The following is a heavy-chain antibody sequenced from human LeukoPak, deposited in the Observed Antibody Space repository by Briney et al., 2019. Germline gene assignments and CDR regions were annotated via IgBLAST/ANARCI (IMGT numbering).Heavy chain of an antibody. CDR1: GFTFSAYA. CDR2: IGSDNKP. D-gene: IGHD4-23*01. CDR3: ARAGPLFQTIKMTTVVTPAVY. V-gene: IGHV3-23*05. J-gene: IGHJ4*02. Sequence: GGSLRLSCEASGFTFSAYAMTWVRQAPGKGLEWVSSIGSDNKPHYSESVKGRFAISRDNSKNTLYLQMNSLRAEDTAVYYCARAGPLFQTIKMTTVVTPAVYWGQGTLVTVSS.